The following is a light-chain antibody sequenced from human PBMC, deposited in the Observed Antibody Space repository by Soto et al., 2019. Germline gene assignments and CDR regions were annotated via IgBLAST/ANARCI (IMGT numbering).Light chain of an antibody. CDR2: GNS. J-gene: IGLJ2*01. Sequence: QSVLTQPPSVSGAPGQRVTISCTGTSSSLEAGYDVQWYQQLPGTAPKLLIYGNSNRPSGVPDRFSGSKSGASASLAITGLQAEDEADYYCQSFDSSLSVLFGGGTKLTVL. V-gene: IGLV1-40*01. CDR3: QSFDSSLSVL. CDR1: SSSLEAGYD.